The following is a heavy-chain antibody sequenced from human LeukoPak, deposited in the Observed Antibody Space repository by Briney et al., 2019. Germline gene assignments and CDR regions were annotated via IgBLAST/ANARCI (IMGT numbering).Heavy chain of an antibody. CDR3: ARDVAYNAFDY. V-gene: IGHV3-7*01. CDR2: INPDGSAK. D-gene: IGHD1-14*01. Sequence: GGSLRLPCAASGFTFSTSWMTWVRQAPGKGLEWVANINPDGSAKNYVGFVQGRFTISRDNAKNSVYLQMSSLRAEDTAVYFCARDVAYNAFDYWGQGTLVTVSS. CDR1: GFTFSTSW. J-gene: IGHJ4*02.